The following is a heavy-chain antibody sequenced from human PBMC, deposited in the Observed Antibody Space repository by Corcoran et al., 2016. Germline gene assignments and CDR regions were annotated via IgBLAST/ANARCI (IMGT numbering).Heavy chain of an antibody. CDR1: GGTFSSYA. V-gene: IGHV1-69*01. CDR2: IIPIFGTA. D-gene: IGHD3-9*01. J-gene: IGHJ6*02. Sequence: QVQLVQSGAEVKKPGASVKVSCKASGGTFSSYAISWVRQAPGQGLEWMGGIIPIFGTANYAQKFQGRVTITADESTSTAYMELSSLRSEDTAGYSGARSGGATYYDLLTPPAYGVDVWGQGPTVTVSS. CDR3: ARSGGATYYDLLTPPAYGVDV.